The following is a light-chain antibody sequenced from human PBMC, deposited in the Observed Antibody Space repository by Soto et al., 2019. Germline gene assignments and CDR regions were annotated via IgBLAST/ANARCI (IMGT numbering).Light chain of an antibody. CDR1: QTINND. CDR3: QQYGSSPSIT. V-gene: IGKV3-20*01. CDR2: GAS. Sequence: EKVMTQSPATLSVSPGEGATLSCRASQTINNDLAWYQQKPGQAPRLLIYGASSRATGIPDRFSGSGSGTDFTLTISRLEPEDFAVYYCQQYGSSPSITFGQGTRLEIK. J-gene: IGKJ5*01.